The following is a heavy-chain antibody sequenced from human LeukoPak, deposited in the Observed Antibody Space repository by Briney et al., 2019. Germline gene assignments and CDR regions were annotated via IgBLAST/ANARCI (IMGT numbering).Heavy chain of an antibody. CDR2: MYRGGSA. Sequence: HAGGSLRLSCGASGFTVSSNYMTWVRQAPGKGLECVSVMYRGGSAYYADSVKGRFTLSRDNSKNTLYLQMDNLRVEDTAVYYCARVDNSGFHPFDYWGQGTLDTVSS. CDR1: GFTVSSNY. V-gene: IGHV3-66*01. J-gene: IGHJ4*02. CDR3: ARVDNSGFHPFDY. D-gene: IGHD3-22*01.